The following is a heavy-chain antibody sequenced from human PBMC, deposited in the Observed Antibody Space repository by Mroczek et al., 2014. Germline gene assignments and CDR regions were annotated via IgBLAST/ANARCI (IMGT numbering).Heavy chain of an antibody. CDR3: AKDSLVGTVPTAIPH. CDR1: GFTFSDSG. Sequence: QVQLVQSGGGVVQPGRSLRLSCAASGFTFSDSGMNWVRQAPGEGLEWVALISYDGSKKYFADSVKGRFTISRDNSKNTLYLQMNSLRAEDTAVYYCAKDSLVGTVPTAIPHWGQGTLVTVSS. CDR2: ISYDGSKK. D-gene: IGHD2-2*01. V-gene: IGHV3-30*18. J-gene: IGHJ4*02.